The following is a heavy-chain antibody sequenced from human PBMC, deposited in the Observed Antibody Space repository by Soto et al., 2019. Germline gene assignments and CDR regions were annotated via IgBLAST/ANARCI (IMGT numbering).Heavy chain of an antibody. CDR1: GGSISSYY. CDR3: AISERREESYDAFDI. CDR2: IYYSGST. Sequence: SETLSLTCTVSGGSISSYYWSWIRQPPGKGLEWIGYIYYSGSTNYNPSPKSRVTISVDTSKNQFSLKLSSVTAADTAVYYCAISERREESYDAFDIWGQGTMVTVSS. V-gene: IGHV4-59*01. J-gene: IGHJ3*02.